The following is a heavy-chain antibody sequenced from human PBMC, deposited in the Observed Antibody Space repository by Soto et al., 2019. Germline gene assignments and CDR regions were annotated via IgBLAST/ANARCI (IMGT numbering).Heavy chain of an antibody. CDR2: IGTAGDP. CDR1: GFTFSSYD. CDR3: ARGSRVQWLLGSDDAFDI. Sequence: PGGSLRLSCAASGFTFSSYDMHWVRQATGKGLEWVSAIGTAGDPYYPGSVKGRFTTSRENAKNSLYLQMNSLRAGDTAVYYCARGSRVQWLLGSDDAFDIWGQGTMVTVSS. V-gene: IGHV3-13*05. J-gene: IGHJ3*02. D-gene: IGHD3-22*01.